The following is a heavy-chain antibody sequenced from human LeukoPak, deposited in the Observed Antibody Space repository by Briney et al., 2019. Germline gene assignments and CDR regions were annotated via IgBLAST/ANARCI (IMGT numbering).Heavy chain of an antibody. D-gene: IGHD2-21*02. CDR1: GFTFSSYG. Sequence: PGGSLRLSCAASGFTFSSYGMHWVRQAPGKGLEWVAFIRYDGSNKYYADSVKGRFTISRDNSKNTLFLQMSSLRAEDTAVYYCAKDFSYCGGDCYPSVAFDIWGQGTMVTVSS. J-gene: IGHJ3*02. V-gene: IGHV3-30*02. CDR2: IRYDGSNK. CDR3: AKDFSYCGGDCYPSVAFDI.